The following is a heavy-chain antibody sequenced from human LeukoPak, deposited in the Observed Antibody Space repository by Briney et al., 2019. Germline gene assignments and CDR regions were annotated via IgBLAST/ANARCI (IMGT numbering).Heavy chain of an antibody. J-gene: IGHJ3*02. Sequence: PGGSLRLSCAASGFTFSSYSMNWVRQAPGKGLEWVSSISSSSSYIYYADSVKGRFTISRDNAKNSLYLQMNSLRAEDTAVYYCAREASDYDSSVGDAFDIWGQGTMVTVSS. D-gene: IGHD3-22*01. V-gene: IGHV3-21*01. CDR1: GFTFSSYS. CDR3: AREASDYDSSVGDAFDI. CDR2: ISSSSSYI.